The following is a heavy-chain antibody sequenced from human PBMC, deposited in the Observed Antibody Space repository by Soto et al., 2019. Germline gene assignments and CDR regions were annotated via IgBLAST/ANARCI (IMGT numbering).Heavy chain of an antibody. D-gene: IGHD3-16*01. V-gene: IGHV3-23*01. Sequence: GGSLRLSCAASGFTFSSYAMSWVRQAPGKGLEWVSAISGSGGSTYYADSVKGRFTISRDNSKNTLYLQMNSLRAEDTAVYYCAKETGYDYIWGSPIDNYFDYWGQGTLVTVSS. CDR3: AKETGYDYIWGSPIDNYFDY. CDR1: GFTFSSYA. J-gene: IGHJ4*02. CDR2: ISGSGGST.